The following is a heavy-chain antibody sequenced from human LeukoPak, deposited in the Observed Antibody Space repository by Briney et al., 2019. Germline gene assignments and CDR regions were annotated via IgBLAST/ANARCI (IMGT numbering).Heavy chain of an antibody. J-gene: IGHJ4*02. CDR1: GFTFSSYG. CDR3: ARALVDSSGYYQNDGY. V-gene: IGHV3-30*03. CDR2: ISYDGSNK. Sequence: GRSLRLSCAASGFTFSSYGMHWVRQAPGKGLEWVAVISYDGSNKYYADSVKGRFTISRDNSKNTLYLQMNSLRAEDTAVYYCARALVDSSGYYQNDGYWGQGTLVTVSS. D-gene: IGHD3-22*01.